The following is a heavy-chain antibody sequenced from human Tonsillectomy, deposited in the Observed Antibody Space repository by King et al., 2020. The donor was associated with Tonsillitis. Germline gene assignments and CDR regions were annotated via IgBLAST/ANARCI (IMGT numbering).Heavy chain of an antibody. CDR2: FVGIGVAM. V-gene: IGHV3-9*01. J-gene: IGHJ4*02. Sequence: DVQLVESGGGLVQPGGSLELSGEASGFTFEDMARHWVRKAQGKGRSWVSVFVGIGVAMGNGDSVKGRFPISRANAKNSLFLQMNGLRAEDTALYYCAKDSTYYDFWSGSPPHDWGQGTLVTVSS. CDR1: GFTFEDMA. D-gene: IGHD3-3*01. CDR3: AKDSTYYDFWSGSPPHD.